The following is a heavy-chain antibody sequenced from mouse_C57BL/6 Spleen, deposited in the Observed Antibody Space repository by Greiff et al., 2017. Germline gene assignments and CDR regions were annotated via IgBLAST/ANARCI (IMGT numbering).Heavy chain of an antibody. CDR2: ISYDGSN. CDR3: ARGAAQARSWFAY. D-gene: IGHD3-2*02. Sequence: EVQLQESGPGLVKPSQSLSLTCSVTGYSITSGYYWNWIRQFPGNKLEWMGYISYDGSNNYNPSLKNRIPITRDTSKNQFFLKLNSVTTEDTATYYCARGAAQARSWFAYWGQGTLVTVSA. CDR1: GYSITSGYY. V-gene: IGHV3-6*01. J-gene: IGHJ3*01.